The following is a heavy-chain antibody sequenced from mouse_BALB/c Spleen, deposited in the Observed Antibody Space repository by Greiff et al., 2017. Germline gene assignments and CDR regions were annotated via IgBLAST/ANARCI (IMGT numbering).Heavy chain of an antibody. J-gene: IGHJ2*01. V-gene: IGHV5-6-5*01. D-gene: IGHD1-1*01. CDR3: AREGNYYGSSYYFDY. CDR2: ISSGGST. Sequence: EVHLVESGGGLVKPGGSLKLSCAASGFTFSSYAMSWVRQTPEKRLEWVASISSGGSTYYPDSVKGRFTISRDNARNILYLQMSSLRSEDTAMYYCAREGNYYGSSYYFDYWGQGTTLAVSS. CDR1: GFTFSSYA.